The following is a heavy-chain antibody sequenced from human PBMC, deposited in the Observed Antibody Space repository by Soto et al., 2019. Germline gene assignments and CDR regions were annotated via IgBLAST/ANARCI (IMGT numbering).Heavy chain of an antibody. V-gene: IGHV1-18*01. CDR1: GYTFTSYG. Sequence: ASVQVSCKASGYTFTSYGICWVRQDTGQGLEWMGWISAYNGNTNYAQKLQGRVTMTTDTSTSTAYMELRSLRSDDTAVYYCARDLGTYYDFWSGYYSRYYGMDVWGQGTTVTVSS. J-gene: IGHJ6*02. CDR3: ARDLGTYYDFWSGYYSRYYGMDV. D-gene: IGHD3-3*01. CDR2: ISAYNGNT.